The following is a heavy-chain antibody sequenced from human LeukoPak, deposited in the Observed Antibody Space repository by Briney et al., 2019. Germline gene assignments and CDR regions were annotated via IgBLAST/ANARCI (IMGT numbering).Heavy chain of an antibody. D-gene: IGHD2-15*01. CDR2: IYHSGST. J-gene: IGHJ4*02. V-gene: IGHV4-4*02. CDR3: ARPDGDCSGGSCYSGFYFDY. CDR1: GGSISSSNW. Sequence: SETLSLTCAVFGGSISSSNWWSWVRQSPGKGLEWIGEIYHSGSTNYNPSLKSRVTISVDTSKNQFSLKLSSVTAADTAVYYCARPDGDCSGGSCYSGFYFDYWGQGTLVTVSS.